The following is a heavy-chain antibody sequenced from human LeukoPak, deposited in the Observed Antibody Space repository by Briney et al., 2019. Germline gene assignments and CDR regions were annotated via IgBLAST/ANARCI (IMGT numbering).Heavy chain of an antibody. CDR3: ARDLVGYSSSWVSFDI. V-gene: IGHV4-61*08. Sequence: PSQTLSLTCAVSGGSISSGGYSWSWIRQPPGKGLEWIGYIYYSGSTNYNPSLKSRVTISVDTSKNQFSLKLSSVTAADTAVYYCARDLVGYSSSWVSFDIWGQGTMVTVSS. D-gene: IGHD6-13*01. CDR2: IYYSGST. J-gene: IGHJ3*02. CDR1: GGSISSGGYS.